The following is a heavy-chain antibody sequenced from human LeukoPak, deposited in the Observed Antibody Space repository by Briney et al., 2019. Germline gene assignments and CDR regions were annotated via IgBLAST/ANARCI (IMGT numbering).Heavy chain of an antibody. J-gene: IGHJ4*02. CDR2: IKQDGSEQ. D-gene: IGHD6-19*01. Sequence: GGSLRLSCAASGFTFSFYWMSWVRQAPGKGLEWVANIKQDGSEQNYVDSVKGRFTISRDDAKNSLFLQMNSLRAEDTAVYYCVRGGGWYADYWGQGTLVTVSS. CDR3: VRGGGWYADY. V-gene: IGHV3-7*04. CDR1: GFTFSFYW.